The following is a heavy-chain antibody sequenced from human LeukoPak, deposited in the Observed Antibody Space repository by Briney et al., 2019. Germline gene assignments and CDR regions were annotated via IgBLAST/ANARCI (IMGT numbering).Heavy chain of an antibody. CDR3: ARGDDYCSGGSCLYYYGMDV. D-gene: IGHD2-15*01. CDR1: GYTFTSYG. V-gene: IGHV1-18*01. J-gene: IGHJ6*02. CDR2: ISAYNGNT. Sequence: ASVKVSCKASGYTFTSYGISWVRQAPGQGHEWMGWISAYNGNTNYAQKLQGRVTMTTDTSTTTAYMELRSLRSDDTAVYYCARGDDYCSGGSCLYYYGMDVWGQGTTVTVSS.